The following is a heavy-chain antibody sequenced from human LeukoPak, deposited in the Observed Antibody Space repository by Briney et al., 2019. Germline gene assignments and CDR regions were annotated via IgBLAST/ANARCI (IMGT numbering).Heavy chain of an antibody. CDR2: INPSGGST. CDR1: GYTFTSYY. V-gene: IGHV1-46*01. CDR3: ARVGGYDFYFDY. J-gene: IGHJ4*02. D-gene: IGHD5-12*01. Sequence: ASVKVSCKASGYTFTSYYMHWVRQAPGQGLEWMGIINPSGGSTSYAQKFQGRVTMTRDTSTSTAYMELRSLRSDDTAVYYCARVGGYDFYFDYWGQGTLVTVSS.